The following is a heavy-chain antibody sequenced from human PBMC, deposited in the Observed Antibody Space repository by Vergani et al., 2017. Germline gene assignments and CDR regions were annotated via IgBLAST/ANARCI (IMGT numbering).Heavy chain of an antibody. V-gene: IGHV3-23*01. Sequence: EVQLLESGGGLVQRGQSLRLSCAASGFSFSSYAMSWVRQAPGKGLEWVSTISGNGVSTYYADSVKGRFTISSDNSKNTLYLQMNSLRADDTATYFCAKAVGGTFDIWGQGTMVTVSS. CDR1: GFSFSSYA. CDR2: ISGNGVST. J-gene: IGHJ3*02. D-gene: IGHD3-16*01. CDR3: AKAVGGTFDI.